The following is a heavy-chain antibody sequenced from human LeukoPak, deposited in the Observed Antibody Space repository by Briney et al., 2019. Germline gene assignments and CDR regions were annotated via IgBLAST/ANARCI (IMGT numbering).Heavy chain of an antibody. J-gene: IGHJ5*02. V-gene: IGHV1-8*01. CDR2: MNPNSGNT. D-gene: IGHD6-19*01. Sequence: ASVKVSCKASGYTFTSYDINWVRQATGQGLEWMGWMNPNSGNTGYAQKFQGRVTMTRNTSISTAYMELSSLRSEDTAVYYCARQPSSGWYNNWFDPWGQRTLVTVSS. CDR3: ARQPSSGWYNNWFDP. CDR1: GYTFTSYD.